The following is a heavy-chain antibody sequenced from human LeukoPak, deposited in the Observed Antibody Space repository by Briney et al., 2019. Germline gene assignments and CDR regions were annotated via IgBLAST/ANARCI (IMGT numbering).Heavy chain of an antibody. CDR1: GYSISSGYY. J-gene: IGHJ4*02. V-gene: IGHV4-38-2*01. Sequence: SETLSLTCAVSGYSISSGYYWGWIRQPPGKGLEWIGSIYHSGSTYYNPSLKSRVTISVDTSKNQFSLKLSSVTAADTAVYYCARQPVLRYFDWLLYYLDYRGQGTLVTVSS. CDR3: ARQPVLRYFDWLLYYLDY. CDR2: IYHSGST. D-gene: IGHD3-9*01.